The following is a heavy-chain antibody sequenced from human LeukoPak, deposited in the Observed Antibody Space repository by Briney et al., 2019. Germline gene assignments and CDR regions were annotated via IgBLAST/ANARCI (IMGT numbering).Heavy chain of an antibody. CDR2: IYYSGST. CDR3: ARALGSSGRPYYFDY. D-gene: IGHD3-22*01. J-gene: IGHJ4*02. CDR1: GASICSSDYY. Sequence: KPSETLSLTCTVSGASICSSDYYWSWIRQPPGKGLEWIGYIYYSGSTYYNPSLKSRVTISVDTSKNQFSLKLSSVTAADTAVYYCARALGSSGRPYYFDYWGQGTLVTVSS. V-gene: IGHV4-30-4*08.